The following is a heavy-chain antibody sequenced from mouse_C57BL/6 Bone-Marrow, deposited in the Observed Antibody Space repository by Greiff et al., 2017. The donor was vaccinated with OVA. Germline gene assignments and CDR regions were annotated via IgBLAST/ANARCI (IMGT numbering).Heavy chain of an antibody. D-gene: IGHD2-3*01. Sequence: QVQLKQSGPGLVQPSQSLSITCTVSGFSLTSYGVHWVRQSPGKGLEWLGVIWSGGSTDYNAAFISRMSISKDNSKSQVFFKMNSLQADDTAIYYCASSMMVTKTWFAYWGQGTLVTVSA. J-gene: IGHJ3*01. CDR3: ASSMMVTKTWFAY. V-gene: IGHV2-2*01. CDR2: IWSGGST. CDR1: GFSLTSYG.